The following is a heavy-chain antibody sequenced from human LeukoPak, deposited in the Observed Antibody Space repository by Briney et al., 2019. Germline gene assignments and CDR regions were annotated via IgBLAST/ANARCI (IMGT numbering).Heavy chain of an antibody. Sequence: PSETLSLTCTVSGGSIRSSRYYWGWIRQPPGKGLEWIGIISYSGSTYYSPPLRSRVTISVDTSKNQFSLKLISVTATDTAVYYCARSPGVGQWQLLNQYNWCDPWGQGTLVTVSS. D-gene: IGHD6-19*01. J-gene: IGHJ5*02. CDR1: GGSIRSSRYY. CDR3: ARSPGVGQWQLLNQYNWCDP. CDR2: ISYSGST. V-gene: IGHV4-39*01.